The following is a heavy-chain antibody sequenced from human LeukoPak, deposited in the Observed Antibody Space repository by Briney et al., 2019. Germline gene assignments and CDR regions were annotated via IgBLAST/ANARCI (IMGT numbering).Heavy chain of an antibody. D-gene: IGHD3-22*01. CDR3: ASLYDSTGFCFDY. J-gene: IGHJ4*02. V-gene: IGHV3-11*01. Sequence: GGSVSCSCVVSGFRFSDYYMSWIRQTPGKGLELISYISGSGDAIYYTDSVKGRFTISRDNAKNSLYLQLDNLSAEDTAFYYCASLYDSTGFCFDYWGQGGLVSVS. CDR2: ISGSGDAI. CDR1: GFRFSDYY.